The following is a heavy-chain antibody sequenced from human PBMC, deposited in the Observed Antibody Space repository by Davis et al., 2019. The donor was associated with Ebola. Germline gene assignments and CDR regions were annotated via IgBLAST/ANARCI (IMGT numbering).Heavy chain of an antibody. J-gene: IGHJ6*04. V-gene: IGHV1-3*01. CDR3: ARVFTSSIWYRGLNYKYYGMDV. CDR2: VHGGNGNT. CDR1: GFILTNYA. D-gene: IGHD6-13*01. Sequence: AASVKVSCKASGFILTNYAIHWVRQAPGQRLEWMGWVHGGNGNTKYSQRFQGRVTITTDTSTSTAYLELRSLRADDTAVYYGARVFTSSIWYRGLNYKYYGMDVWGKGTTVTVSS.